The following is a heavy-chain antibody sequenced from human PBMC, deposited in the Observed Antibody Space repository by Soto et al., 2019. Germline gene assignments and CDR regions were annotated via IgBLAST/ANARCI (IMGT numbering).Heavy chain of an antibody. CDR1: GYTFTSYG. CDR3: ARDGSSSNWRAFDI. J-gene: IGHJ3*02. D-gene: IGHD6-13*01. V-gene: IGHV1-18*01. CDR2: ISGYNGNT. Sequence: QVQLVQSGADVKKPGASVKVSCKASGYTFTSYGISWVRQAPGQGLEWMGWISGYNGNTDNTQKLQGRVTMTTDTSTSTAYMELRSLRSDDTAVYYCARDGSSSNWRAFDIWGQGTMVTVSS.